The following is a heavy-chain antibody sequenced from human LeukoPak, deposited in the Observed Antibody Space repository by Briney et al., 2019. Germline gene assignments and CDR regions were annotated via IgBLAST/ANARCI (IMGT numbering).Heavy chain of an antibody. CDR1: GYTFTSYG. CDR2: ISAYNGNT. CDR3: ARVPAIVVVTNTPDY. D-gene: IGHD3-22*01. J-gene: IGHJ4*02. V-gene: IGHV1-18*01. Sequence: ASVKVPCKASGYTFTSYGISWVRQAPGQGLEWMGWISAYNGNTNYAQKLQGRVTMTTDTSTSTAYMELRSLRSDDTAVYYCARVPAIVVVTNTPDYWGQGTLVTVSS.